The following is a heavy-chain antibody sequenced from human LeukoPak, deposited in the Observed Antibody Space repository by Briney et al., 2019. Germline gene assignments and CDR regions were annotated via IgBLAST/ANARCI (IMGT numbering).Heavy chain of an antibody. D-gene: IGHD6-19*01. Sequence: PGGSLSLFCAASGFTFSSYAMNWVRQAPGKGLEWVSAISGSGDNTYYADSVKGRFTISRDNSKNTQYLQMNSLRAEDTALYYCAKPTIAVAATAWIAAFDICGQGTMVTVSS. CDR2: ISGSGDNT. CDR3: AKPTIAVAATAWIAAFDI. V-gene: IGHV3-23*01. CDR1: GFTFSSYA. J-gene: IGHJ3*02.